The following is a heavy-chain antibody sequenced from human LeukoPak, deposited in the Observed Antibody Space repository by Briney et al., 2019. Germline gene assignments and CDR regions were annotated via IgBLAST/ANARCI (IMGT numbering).Heavy chain of an antibody. CDR3: ARDSGYDPEVTFDY. D-gene: IGHD5-12*01. J-gene: IGHJ4*02. V-gene: IGHV1-18*01. Sequence: GASVKVSCKASGYSFASYGISWVRQAPGQGLEWMGWISAYNGNTNCEQKFQGRVTMTTDTSTNTAYMELRSLRSDDTAVYYCARDSGYDPEVTFDYWGQGTLVTVSS. CDR1: GYSFASYG. CDR2: ISAYNGNT.